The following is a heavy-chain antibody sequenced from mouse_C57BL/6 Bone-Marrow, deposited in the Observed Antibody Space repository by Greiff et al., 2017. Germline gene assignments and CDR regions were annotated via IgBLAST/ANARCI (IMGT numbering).Heavy chain of an antibody. V-gene: IGHV1-15*01. CDR1: GYTFTDYE. CDR2: IDPETGGT. Sequence: VKLQESGAELVRPGASVTLSCKASGYTFTDYEMPWVKQTPVHGLEWIGAIDPETGGTAYNQKFTGQAILTADKSSSTAYMELCSLTAEDSAVYYCTRSYDFAWFAYGGQGTLVTVSA. CDR3: TRSYDFAWFAY. D-gene: IGHD2-3*01. J-gene: IGHJ3*01.